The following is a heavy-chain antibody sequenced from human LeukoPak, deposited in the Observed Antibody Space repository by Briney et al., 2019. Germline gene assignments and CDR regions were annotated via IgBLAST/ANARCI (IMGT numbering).Heavy chain of an antibody. Sequence: SETLSLTCTVSGGSISSGSYYWSWIRQPAGKGLEWIGRICTSGSTNYNPSLKSRVTISIDTSKNQFSLKLSSVTAADTAVYYCARVDTAMGPDDYWGQGTLVTVSS. CDR2: ICTSGST. CDR3: ARVDTAMGPDDY. V-gene: IGHV4-61*02. J-gene: IGHJ4*02. CDR1: GGSISSGSYY. D-gene: IGHD5-18*01.